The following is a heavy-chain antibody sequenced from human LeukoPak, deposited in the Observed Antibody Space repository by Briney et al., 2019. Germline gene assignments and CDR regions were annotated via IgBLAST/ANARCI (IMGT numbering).Heavy chain of an antibody. CDR3: ATAGITMIVRGEDTLTPYYFDY. Sequence: GASVKVSCKASGGTFSSYAISWARQAPGQGLEWMGGIIPIFGTANYAQKFQGRVTMTEDTSTDTAYMELSSLRSEDTAVYYCATAGITMIVRGEDTLTPYYFDYWGQGTLVTVSS. J-gene: IGHJ4*02. D-gene: IGHD3-22*01. CDR2: IIPIFGTA. V-gene: IGHV1-69*06. CDR1: GGTFSSYA.